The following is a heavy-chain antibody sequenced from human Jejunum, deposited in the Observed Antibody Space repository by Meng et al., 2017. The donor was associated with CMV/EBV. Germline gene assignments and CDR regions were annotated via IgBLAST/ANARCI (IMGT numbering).Heavy chain of an antibody. CDR2: IYSSGST. Sequence: QVQLQESGPGLVKPSQTLSLTCIVSGGSISSGSCYWSWIRQPAGKGLEWIGHIYSSGSTNYNPSLKSRVTISLDTSKNQFSLKLSSVTAADTAVYYCMREAGGYWGQGTLVTVSS. J-gene: IGHJ4*02. D-gene: IGHD3-16*01. V-gene: IGHV4-61*02. CDR3: MREAGGY. CDR1: GGSISSGSCY.